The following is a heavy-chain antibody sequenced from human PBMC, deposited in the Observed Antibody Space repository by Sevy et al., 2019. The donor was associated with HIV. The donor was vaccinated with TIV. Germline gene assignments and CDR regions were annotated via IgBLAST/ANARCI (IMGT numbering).Heavy chain of an antibody. CDR3: ARIVDYYGSGSSSPGCFDP. V-gene: IGHV1-18*01. D-gene: IGHD3-10*01. Sequence: ASVKVSCKASGYTFTSYGISWVRQAPGQGLEWMGWISAYNGNTNYAQKLQGRVTMTTDTSTSTAYMELRSLRSDDTAVYYCARIVDYYGSGSSSPGCFDPWGQGTLVTVSS. CDR1: GYTFTSYG. J-gene: IGHJ5*02. CDR2: ISAYNGNT.